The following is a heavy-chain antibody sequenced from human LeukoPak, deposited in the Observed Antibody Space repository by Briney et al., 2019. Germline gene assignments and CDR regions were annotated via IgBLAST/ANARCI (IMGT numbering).Heavy chain of an antibody. CDR3: AREVIAAAGAGFDP. V-gene: IGHV1-69*13. Sequence: SVKVSCKASGYTFTNYGISWVRQAPGQGLEWMGGIIPIFGTANYAQKFQGRVTITADESTSTAYMELSSLRSEDTAVYYCAREVIAAAGAGFDPWGQGTLVTVSS. D-gene: IGHD6-13*01. J-gene: IGHJ5*02. CDR2: IIPIFGTA. CDR1: GYTFTNYG.